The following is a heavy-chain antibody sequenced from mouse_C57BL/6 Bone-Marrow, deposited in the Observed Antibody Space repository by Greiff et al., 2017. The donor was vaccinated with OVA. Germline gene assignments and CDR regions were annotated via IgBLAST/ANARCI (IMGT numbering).Heavy chain of an antibody. CDR3: ARRQA. Sequence: VQLKESGPGLVKPSQSLSLTCSVTGYSITSGYYWNWIRQFPGNKLEWMGYISYDGSNNYNPSLKNRISITRDTSKNQFFLKLNSVTTEDTATYYCARRQAWGQGTTLTVSS. CDR2: ISYDGSN. D-gene: IGHD6-1*01. V-gene: IGHV3-6*01. CDR1: GYSITSGYY. J-gene: IGHJ2*01.